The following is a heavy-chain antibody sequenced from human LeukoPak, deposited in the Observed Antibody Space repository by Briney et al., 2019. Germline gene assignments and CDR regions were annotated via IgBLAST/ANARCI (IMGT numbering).Heavy chain of an antibody. CDR3: ARGKYSSGWPFDY. CDR1: GFTFSSYS. D-gene: IGHD6-19*01. Sequence: PGGSLRLSRAASGFTFSSYSMNWVRQAPGKGLEWVSSISSSSSYIYYADSVKGRFTISRDNAKNSLYLQMNSLRAEDTAVYYCARGKYSSGWPFDYWGQGTLVTVSS. CDR2: ISSSSSYI. J-gene: IGHJ4*02. V-gene: IGHV3-21*01.